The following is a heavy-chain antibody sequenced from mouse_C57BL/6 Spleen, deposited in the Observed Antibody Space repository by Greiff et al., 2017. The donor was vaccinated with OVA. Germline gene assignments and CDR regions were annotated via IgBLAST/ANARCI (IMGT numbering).Heavy chain of an antibody. J-gene: IGHJ4*01. CDR1: GYTFTSYW. Sequence: QVQLKQPGAELVRPGSSVKLSCKASGYTFTSYWMHWVKQRPIQGLEWIGNIDPSDSETHYNQKFKDKATLTVDKSSSTAYMQLSSLTSEDSAVYYCARRYYSNSDYAMDYWGQGTSVTVSS. CDR2: IDPSDSET. V-gene: IGHV1-52*01. D-gene: IGHD2-5*01. CDR3: ARRYYSNSDYAMDY.